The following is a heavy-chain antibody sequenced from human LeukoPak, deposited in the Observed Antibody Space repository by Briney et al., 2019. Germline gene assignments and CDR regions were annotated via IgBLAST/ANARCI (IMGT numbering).Heavy chain of an antibody. Sequence: SETLSLTCSVSGGSISSSSYYWGWLRQPPGKGLEWIGSIFFSGSTYYKPSLKSRVTISVDTSKNQFSLILSSMTAADTAVYYCARKGDGYNSGYFDLWGRGTLVAVSS. CDR3: ARKGDGYNSGYFDL. J-gene: IGHJ2*01. CDR2: IFFSGST. D-gene: IGHD5-24*01. V-gene: IGHV4-39*01. CDR1: GGSISSSSYY.